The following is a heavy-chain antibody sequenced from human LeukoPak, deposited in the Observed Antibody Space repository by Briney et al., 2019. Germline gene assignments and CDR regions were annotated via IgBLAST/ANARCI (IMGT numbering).Heavy chain of an antibody. D-gene: IGHD2-15*01. CDR3: ARRYCGGGSCYSSFDY. CDR2: IYYSGST. Sequence: SETLSLTCIVSRGSISSYYWSWIRQPPGKGLDWIGYIYYSGSTNYNPSLKSRVTMSVDTSKNQFSLKLSSETAADTAVYYCARRYCGGGSCYSSFDYWGQGTLVTVSS. V-gene: IGHV4-59*08. CDR1: RGSISSYY. J-gene: IGHJ4*02.